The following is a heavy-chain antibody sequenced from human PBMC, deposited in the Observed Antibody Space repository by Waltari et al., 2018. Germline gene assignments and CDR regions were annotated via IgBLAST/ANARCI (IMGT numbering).Heavy chain of an antibody. D-gene: IGHD6-13*01. CDR3: ARDCSGSSWFHDAFDI. Sequence: QVQLVESGGGVVQPGGSLRLSCAASGFTFSSYGMYWVRQAPGKGLEWVAVIWYDGSNKYYADSVKGRFTISRDNSKNTLYLQMNSLRAEDTAVYYCARDCSGSSWFHDAFDIWGQGTMVTVSS. J-gene: IGHJ3*02. CDR1: GFTFSSYG. CDR2: IWYDGSNK. V-gene: IGHV3-33*01.